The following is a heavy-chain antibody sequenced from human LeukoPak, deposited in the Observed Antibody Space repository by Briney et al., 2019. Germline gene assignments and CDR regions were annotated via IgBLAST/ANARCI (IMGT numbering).Heavy chain of an antibody. J-gene: IGHJ4*02. Sequence: PGGSLRLSCAASGFTFSSYAMSWVRQAPGKGLEWVSAISGSGGSTYYADSVKGRFTISRDNSKNTLYLQMNSLRAEDTAVYYCAKEATDYVWGSYRPGPFDYWGQGTLVTVSS. V-gene: IGHV3-23*01. CDR3: AKEATDYVWGSYRPGPFDY. CDR1: GFTFSSYA. CDR2: ISGSGGST. D-gene: IGHD3-16*01.